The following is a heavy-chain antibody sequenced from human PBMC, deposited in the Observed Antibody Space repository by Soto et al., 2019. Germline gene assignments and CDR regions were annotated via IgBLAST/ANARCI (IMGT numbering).Heavy chain of an antibody. J-gene: IGHJ6*02. CDR1: GYSFTDYH. D-gene: IGHD2-8*01. V-gene: IGHV1-2*04. CDR3: ARGHSTDCSNGLCSFFYNHEMDV. CDR2: INPKSGGT. Sequence: ASVKVSCKVSGYSFTDYHIHWVRQAPGQGLEWLGRINPKSGGTSTAQKFQGWVTMTRDRSISTVYMELTRLRSDDTAVYFCARGHSTDCSNGLCSFFYNHEMDVWGQGTMVTISS.